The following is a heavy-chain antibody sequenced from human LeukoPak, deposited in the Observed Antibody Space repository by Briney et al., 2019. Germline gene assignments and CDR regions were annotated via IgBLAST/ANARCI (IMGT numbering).Heavy chain of an antibody. CDR3: ARLAGYSSSWYVDNWFDP. J-gene: IGHJ5*02. CDR1: GYTFASYG. D-gene: IGHD6-13*01. CDR2: ISAYNGNT. V-gene: IGHV1-18*01. Sequence: RWASVKVSCKASGYTFASYGISWVRQAPGQGLEWMGWISAYNGNTNYAQKLQGRVTMTTDTSTSTAYMELRSLRSDDTAVYYCARLAGYSSSWYVDNWFDPWGQGTLVTVSS.